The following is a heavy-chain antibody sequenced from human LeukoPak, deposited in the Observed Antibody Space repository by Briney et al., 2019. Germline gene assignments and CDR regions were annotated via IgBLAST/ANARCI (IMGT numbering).Heavy chain of an antibody. CDR1: GGSISSYY. D-gene: IGHD6-6*01. CDR3: ARDSRWDCSSFDY. J-gene: IGHJ4*02. V-gene: IGHV4-59*01. CDR2: IYYSGST. Sequence: KASETLSLTCTVSGGSISSYYWSWIRQPPGKGLEWIGYIYYSGSTNYNPSLKSRVTIPVDTSKNQFSLNLSSVTAADTAVYYCARDSRWDCSSFDYWGQGTLVTVSS.